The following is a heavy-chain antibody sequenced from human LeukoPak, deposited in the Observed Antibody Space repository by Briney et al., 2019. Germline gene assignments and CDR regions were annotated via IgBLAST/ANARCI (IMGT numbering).Heavy chain of an antibody. CDR1: GGTFSSYA. J-gene: IGHJ6*03. V-gene: IGHV1-69*06. CDR3: ARVPDYNDYYMDV. Sequence: ASVKLSCKASGGTFSSYAISWVRQAPGQGLEWMGGIIPIFGTAYYAQKFQGRVTITADKSTSTAYMELSSLRAEDTAVYYCARVPDYNDYYMDVWGKGTTVTVSS. CDR2: IIPIFGTA.